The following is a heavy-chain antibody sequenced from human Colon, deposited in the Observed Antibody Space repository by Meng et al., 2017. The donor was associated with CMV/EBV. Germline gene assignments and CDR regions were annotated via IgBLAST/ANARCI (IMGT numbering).Heavy chain of an antibody. CDR1: IVTNNRAT. CDR3: VRGSSGWGNWFDS. CDR2: TYLRSKWYT. D-gene: IGHD6-19*01. J-gene: IGHJ5*01. Sequence: IVTNNRATWNWIRQSPSRGLEWLGRTYLRSKWYTAYAESVRSRINITTDTSKNQLSLQLSSVTPEDTAVYYCVRGSSGWGNWFDSWGQGTLVTVSS. V-gene: IGHV6-1*01.